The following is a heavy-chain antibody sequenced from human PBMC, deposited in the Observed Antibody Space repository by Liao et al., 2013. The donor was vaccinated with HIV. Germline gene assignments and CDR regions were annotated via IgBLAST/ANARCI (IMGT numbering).Heavy chain of an antibody. J-gene: IGHJ5*02. D-gene: IGHD3-3*01. V-gene: IGHV4-4*07. CDR3: ARESPVTIFGVPGWFDP. CDR1: GGPISNYY. CDR2: IYNTGST. Sequence: QVHLQESGPGLVKPSETLSLTCTVSGGPISNYYWSWIRQPAGTGPEWIGRIYNTGSTNYNPSLKSRVTISVDTSKNQFSLRLSSVTAADTAVYYCARESPVTIFGVPGWFDPWGQGTLVTVSS.